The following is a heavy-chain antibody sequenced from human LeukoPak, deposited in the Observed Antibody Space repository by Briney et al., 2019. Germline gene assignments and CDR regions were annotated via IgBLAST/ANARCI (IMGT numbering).Heavy chain of an antibody. J-gene: IGHJ4*02. CDR1: GFTFSNYG. CDR2: ISSSSSYI. Sequence: GGSLRLSCAASGFTFSNYGMSWVRQAPGNGLEWVSSISSSSSYIYYADSVKGRFTISRDNAKNSLSLQMNSLRAEDTAVYYCARGHSNYGDYFDYWGQGTLVTVSS. V-gene: IGHV3-21*01. CDR3: ARGHSNYGDYFDY. D-gene: IGHD4-11*01.